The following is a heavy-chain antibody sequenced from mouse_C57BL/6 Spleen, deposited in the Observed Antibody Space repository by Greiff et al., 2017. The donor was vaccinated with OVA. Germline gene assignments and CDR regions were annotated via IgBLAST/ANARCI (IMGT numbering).Heavy chain of an antibody. CDR2: INPSTGGT. CDR1: GYSFTGYY. V-gene: IGHV1-42*01. D-gene: IGHD3-1*01. CDR3: ARRALSYAMDY. Sequence: VQLKQSGPELVKPGASVKISCKASGYSFTGYYMNWVKQSPEKSLEWIGEINPSTGGTTYNQKFKAKATLTVDKSSSTAYMQLKSLTSEDSAVYYCARRALSYAMDYWGQGTSVTVSS. J-gene: IGHJ4*01.